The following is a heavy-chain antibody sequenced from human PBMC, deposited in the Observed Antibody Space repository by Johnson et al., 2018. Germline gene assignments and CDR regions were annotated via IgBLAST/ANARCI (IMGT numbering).Heavy chain of an antibody. J-gene: IGHJ6*03. Sequence: VQLVESGGGVVQPGRSLRLSCAASGFTFSSYAMHWVRQAPGKGLEWVAVISYDGSTKYYADSVKGRFTISRDNSKNTRYLQMNSPRAEDTAVYYCAREEDWGSTPFYYYYMGVWAKGTTVTVSS. CDR1: GFTFSSYA. D-gene: IGHD7-27*01. V-gene: IGHV3-30-3*01. CDR2: ISYDGSTK. CDR3: AREEDWGSTPFYYYYMGV.